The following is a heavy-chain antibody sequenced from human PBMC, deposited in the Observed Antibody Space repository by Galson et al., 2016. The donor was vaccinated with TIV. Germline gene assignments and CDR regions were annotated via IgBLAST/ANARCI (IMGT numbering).Heavy chain of an antibody. Sequence: SETLSLTCSVSGGSISGYFRTWIRQPPEKGLEWIGFIHSSGNTDYNPSHRGRVTMSVDTSKNQISLKVTSVTAADTAVYYCARDRDDYGDYYGSQSMGGMAVWGQGTTVTVSS. CDR2: IHSSGNT. CDR1: GGSISGYF. D-gene: IGHD4-17*01. V-gene: IGHV4-59*01. J-gene: IGHJ6*02. CDR3: ARDRDDYGDYYGSQSMGGMAV.